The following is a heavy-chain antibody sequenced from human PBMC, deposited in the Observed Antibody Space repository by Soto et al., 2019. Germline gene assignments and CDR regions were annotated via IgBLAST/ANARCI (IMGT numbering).Heavy chain of an antibody. D-gene: IGHD2-2*01. CDR2: ISYDGSNK. Sequence: QVHLVESGRGVVQPGRSLRLSCAASGFTFSSYAMHWVRQAPGKRLEWVAVISYDGSNKYYADSVKGRFTISRDNSRNTLYLQMNSLRAEDTAVYYCATLIGGSRSSVDYWGQGPLVTVSS. CDR1: GFTFSSYA. V-gene: IGHV3-30-3*01. CDR3: ATLIGGSRSSVDY. J-gene: IGHJ4*02.